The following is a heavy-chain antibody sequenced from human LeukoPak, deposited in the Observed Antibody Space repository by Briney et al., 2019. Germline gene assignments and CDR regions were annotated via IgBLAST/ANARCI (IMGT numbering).Heavy chain of an antibody. V-gene: IGHV1-2*02. D-gene: IGHD2-2*01. Sequence: GASVKVSCKASGYTFTGYYMHWVRQAPGQGLEWMGWINPNSGGTNYAQKFQGRVTMTRDTSISTAYMELSRLRSDDTAVYYCARPYCNSTSCYGWFDPWGQGTLVTVSS. CDR1: GYTFTGYY. J-gene: IGHJ5*02. CDR2: INPNSGGT. CDR3: ARPYCNSTSCYGWFDP.